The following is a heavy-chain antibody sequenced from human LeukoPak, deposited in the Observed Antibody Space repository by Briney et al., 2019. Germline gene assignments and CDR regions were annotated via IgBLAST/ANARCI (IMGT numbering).Heavy chain of an antibody. CDR2: FYHSGNT. D-gene: IGHD6-19*01. CDR3: ARSRYTSGWYYFDY. V-gene: IGHV4-59*01. CDR1: GGSITNNY. J-gene: IGHJ4*02. Sequence: PSETLSLTCTVSGGSITNNYWNWIRQPPGKGLEWIGHFYHSGNTDYNSNLKSRVTISVDTSKNQVSLKLNSATAADTAVYFCARSRYTSGWYYFDYWGQGTLVIVSS.